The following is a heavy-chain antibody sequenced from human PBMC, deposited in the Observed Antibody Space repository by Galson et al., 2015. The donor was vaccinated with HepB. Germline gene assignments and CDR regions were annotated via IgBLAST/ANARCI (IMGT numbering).Heavy chain of an antibody. D-gene: IGHD6-6*01. CDR2: ISSNGGST. CDR1: GFTFSSYA. Sequence: SLRLSCAASGFTFSSYAMHWVRQAPGKGLEYVSAISSNGGSTYYADSVKGRFTISRDNSKNTLYLQMSSLRAEDTAVYYCVKKKGIYSSSSLGPRYFDLWGRGTLVTVSS. J-gene: IGHJ2*01. CDR3: VKKKGIYSSSSLGPRYFDL. V-gene: IGHV3-64D*06.